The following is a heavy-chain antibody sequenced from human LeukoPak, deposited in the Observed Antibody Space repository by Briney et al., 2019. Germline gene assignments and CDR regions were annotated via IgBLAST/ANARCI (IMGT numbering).Heavy chain of an antibody. Sequence: GGSLRLSCAASGFTFSSYSMTWVRQAPGKGLEWISYITTSSNTIYYADSVKGRFTISRDNAKNSLYLQMNSLRDEDTAVYYCAICLYYYYAMDVWGQGTTVTVSS. CDR1: GFTFSSYS. J-gene: IGHJ6*02. CDR2: ITTSSNTI. V-gene: IGHV3-48*02. D-gene: IGHD2-2*01. CDR3: AICLYYYYAMDV.